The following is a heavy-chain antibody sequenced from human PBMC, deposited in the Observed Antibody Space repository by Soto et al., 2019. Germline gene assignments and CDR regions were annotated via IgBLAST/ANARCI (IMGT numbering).Heavy chain of an antibody. CDR3: ARDTETLGPRANDALDI. Sequence: ASVKVSCKATGYTFSAYTMNWVRQAPGQSPEWMGWINAGSGNTKYSQNFQGRVSITRDTSASTVYMELTGLTSEDTAVYYCARDTETLGPRANDALDIWGQGTMVTVSS. CDR2: INAGSGNT. J-gene: IGHJ3*02. V-gene: IGHV1-3*01. D-gene: IGHD3-3*02. CDR1: GYTFSAYT.